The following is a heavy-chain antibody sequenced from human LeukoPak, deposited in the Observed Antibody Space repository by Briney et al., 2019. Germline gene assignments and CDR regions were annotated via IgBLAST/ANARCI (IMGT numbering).Heavy chain of an antibody. CDR1: GSTFTSYG. CDR3: ARDRSRYSSSSTGY. D-gene: IGHD6-13*01. CDR2: ISVYNGNT. J-gene: IGHJ4*02. V-gene: IGHV1-18*01. Sequence: APVKLSSKASGSTFTSYGISCVRQAPGQGLEWRGWISVYNGNTNYAQKLKGRVTMTTDTSTTTPYMELRSLRSDDTDVYYCARDRSRYSSSSTGYWGQGTLVTVSS.